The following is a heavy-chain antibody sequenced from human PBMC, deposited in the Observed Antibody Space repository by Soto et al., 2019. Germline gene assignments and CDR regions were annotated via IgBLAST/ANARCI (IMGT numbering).Heavy chain of an antibody. CDR1: GLSFNNAW. D-gene: IGHD6-19*01. J-gene: IGHJ4*02. CDR3: TTVRTVAGSRADY. Sequence: EVQLVQSGGGLVEPGGSLRLSCAVSGLSFNNAWMNWVRQAPGRGLEWVGRIKSKADGGTIDYAAPVTGRFTISRDDSKDTLYLQMNNLKTEDTAMYYCTTVRTVAGSRADYGGQGTRVTVSS. CDR2: IKSKADGGTI. V-gene: IGHV3-15*07.